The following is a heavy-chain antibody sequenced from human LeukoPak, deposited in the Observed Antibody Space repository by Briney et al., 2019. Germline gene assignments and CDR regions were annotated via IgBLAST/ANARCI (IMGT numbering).Heavy chain of an antibody. CDR3: ARVGDYVWGAPARKAFDI. CDR1: GYTFTGYY. V-gene: IGHV1-2*02. Sequence: GASVKVSCKASGYTFTGYYMHWVRQAPGQGLEWMGWINPNSGGTNYAQKFQGRVTMTRDTSISTAYMELSRLRSDDTAVYYCARVGDYVWGAPARKAFDIWGQGTMVTVSS. J-gene: IGHJ3*02. D-gene: IGHD3-16*01. CDR2: INPNSGGT.